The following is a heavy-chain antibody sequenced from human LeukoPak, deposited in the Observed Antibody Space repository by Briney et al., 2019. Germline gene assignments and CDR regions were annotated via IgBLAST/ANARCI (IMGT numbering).Heavy chain of an antibody. V-gene: IGHV3-11*04. D-gene: IGHD4/OR15-4a*01. J-gene: IGHJ4*02. CDR3: ARDGAEDYGIDY. Sequence: DSVRGRFTISRDNGKNSLYLQMNSLTVEDTGVYYCARDGAEDYGIDYWGRGTLVTVSS.